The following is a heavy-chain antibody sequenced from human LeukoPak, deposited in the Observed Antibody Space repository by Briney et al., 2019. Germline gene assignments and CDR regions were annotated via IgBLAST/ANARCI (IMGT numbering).Heavy chain of an antibody. CDR1: GFTFSGYS. J-gene: IGHJ3*02. D-gene: IGHD3-22*01. CDR3: ATDREDYDSSGYYLSDAFDI. Sequence: GGSLRLSCAVSGFTFSGYSMKWVRQAPGKGLEWVSFISSSSTTIYHADSVKGRFTVSRDNAKNSLHLQMDSLRAEDTAVYYCATDREDYDSSGYYLSDAFDIWGQGTMVTVSS. CDR2: ISSSSTTI. V-gene: IGHV3-48*01.